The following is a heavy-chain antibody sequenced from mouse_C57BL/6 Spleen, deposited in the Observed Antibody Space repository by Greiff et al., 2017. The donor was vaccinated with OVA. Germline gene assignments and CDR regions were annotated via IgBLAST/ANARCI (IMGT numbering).Heavy chain of an antibody. J-gene: IGHJ2*01. CDR1: GYAFTNYL. V-gene: IGHV1-54*01. Sequence: VQLQQSGAELVRPGTSVKVSCKASGYAFTNYLIEWVKQRPGQGLEWIGVINPGSGGTTYTEKFKGKATLSADKSSSTAYMQLSSLTSEDSAVYFCARHIWLAPFDYWGQGTTLTVSS. CDR2: INPGSGGT. CDR3: ARHIWLAPFDY. D-gene: IGHD2-2*01.